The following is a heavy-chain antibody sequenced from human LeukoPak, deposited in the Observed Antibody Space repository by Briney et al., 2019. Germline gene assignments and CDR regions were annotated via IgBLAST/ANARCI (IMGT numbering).Heavy chain of an antibody. V-gene: IGHV3-30*02. Sequence: GGSLRLSCAASGFTFSSYGIHWVRQAPGKGLEWVAFIRNDGSNKYYADSVKGRFTISRDNSKNTLYLQMNSLRAEDTAVYYCARGGYCSSTSCHVPDYWGQGTLVTVSS. CDR3: ARGGYCSSTSCHVPDY. CDR1: GFTFSSYG. J-gene: IGHJ4*02. CDR2: IRNDGSNK. D-gene: IGHD2-2*01.